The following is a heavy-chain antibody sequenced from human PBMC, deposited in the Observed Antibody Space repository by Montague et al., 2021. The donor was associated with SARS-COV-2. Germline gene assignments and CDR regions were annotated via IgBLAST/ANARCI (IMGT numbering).Heavy chain of an antibody. V-gene: IGHV4-34*01. D-gene: IGHD3-22*01. CDR1: GGSFSDYF. Sequence: SETLSLTCAVYGGSFSDYFWTWIRQPPGKGLEWIGEINHRGTSNYNPSLNSRVSISVDTSKNQFSLYLGSVTAADTAVYYCARGRQHFNMIVVVMTGGEYYFDYWGQGTLVTVSS. CDR3: ARGRQHFNMIVVVMTGGEYYFDY. CDR2: INHRGTS. J-gene: IGHJ4*02.